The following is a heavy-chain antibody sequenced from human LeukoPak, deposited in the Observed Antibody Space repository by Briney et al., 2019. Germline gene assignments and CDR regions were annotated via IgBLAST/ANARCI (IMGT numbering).Heavy chain of an antibody. CDR3: VRDRDRAEFYFDY. J-gene: IGHJ4*02. CDR2: ICSRSSYI. CDR1: GFTFSIYE. V-gene: IGHV3-48*03. Sequence: PGGSLRLSCAASGFTFSIYEMNWVRQAPGKGLEWVAYICSRSSYIYYADSVRGRFTISRDNSKNTLYLEMTSLRAEDTAVYYCVRDRDRAEFYFDYWGQGTLVTVSS. D-gene: IGHD1-14*01.